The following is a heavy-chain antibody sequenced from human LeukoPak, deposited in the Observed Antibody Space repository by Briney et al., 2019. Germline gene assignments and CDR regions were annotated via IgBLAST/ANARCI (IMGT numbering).Heavy chain of an antibody. CDR1: GFTFSSYA. CDR2: IGGSGGST. J-gene: IGHJ4*02. V-gene: IGHV3-23*01. Sequence: PGGSLRLSCAASGFTFSSYAMSWVRQAPGKGLEWVSGIGGSGGSTDYADSVKGRFTISRDNAKNSLYLQMNSLRAEDTAVYYCARDSNRYTIFGPIDYWGQGTLVTVSS. D-gene: IGHD3-3*01. CDR3: ARDSNRYTIFGPIDY.